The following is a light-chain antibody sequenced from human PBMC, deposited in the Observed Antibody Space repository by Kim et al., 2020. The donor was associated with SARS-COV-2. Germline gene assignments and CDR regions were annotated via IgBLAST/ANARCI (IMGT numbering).Light chain of an antibody. Sequence: AIQMTQSPSSLSASVGDRVTISCRASQGIRNDLGWYQQKPGKAPNLLIYATSSLQSGVPPRFSGSGSGTDFTLTISSLQPEDFATYYCLQDSTYPRTFGQGTKVEIK. J-gene: IGKJ1*01. CDR2: ATS. V-gene: IGKV1-6*01. CDR3: LQDSTYPRT. CDR1: QGIRND.